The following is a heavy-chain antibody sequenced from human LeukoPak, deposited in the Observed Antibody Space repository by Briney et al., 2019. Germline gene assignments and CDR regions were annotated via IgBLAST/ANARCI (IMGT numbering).Heavy chain of an antibody. V-gene: IGHV3-21*01. J-gene: IGHJ3*02. D-gene: IGHD3-22*01. Sequence: PGGSLRLSCAASGFMFSSYSMNWVRQAPGKGLEWVSSISGSSEHILYADSVKGRFTISRDNAKNSLYLQINSLRAEDTAVYYCARDRATVVVIDALDIWGQGTMVTVSS. CDR3: ARDRATVVVIDALDI. CDR2: ISGSSEHI. CDR1: GFMFSSYS.